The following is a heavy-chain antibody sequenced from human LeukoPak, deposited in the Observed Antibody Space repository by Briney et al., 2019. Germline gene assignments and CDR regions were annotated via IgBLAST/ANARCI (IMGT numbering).Heavy chain of an antibody. Sequence: GGSLRLSCAASGFTFSSYSMNWVRQAPGKGLEWVSYISSSVITIYYADSVKGRFTISRDNAKNSLYLQMNSLRADDTAVYYCARGGAYGCNLPFGYWGQGTLVTVSS. J-gene: IGHJ4*02. CDR1: GFTFSSYS. D-gene: IGHD4-23*01. V-gene: IGHV3-48*04. CDR2: ISSSVITI. CDR3: ARGGAYGCNLPFGY.